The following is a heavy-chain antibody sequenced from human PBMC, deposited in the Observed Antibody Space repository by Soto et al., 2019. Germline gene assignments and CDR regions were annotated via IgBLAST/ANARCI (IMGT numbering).Heavy chain of an antibody. CDR2: INHSGST. Sequence: PSETLSLTCAVYGGSFSGYYWSWIRQPPGKGLEWIGEINHSGSTNYNPSLKSRVTISVDTSKNQFSLKLSSVTAADTAVYYCARASCSGGSCYSSTGPNDYWGQGTLVTVSS. CDR3: ARASCSGGSCYSSTGPNDY. J-gene: IGHJ4*02. CDR1: GGSFSGYY. D-gene: IGHD2-15*01. V-gene: IGHV4-34*01.